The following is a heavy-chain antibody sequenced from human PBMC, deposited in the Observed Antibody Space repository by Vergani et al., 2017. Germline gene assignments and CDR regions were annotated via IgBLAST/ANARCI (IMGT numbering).Heavy chain of an antibody. J-gene: IGHJ4*02. D-gene: IGHD3-22*01. CDR1: GYSFTSYW. V-gene: IGHV5-51*01. Sequence: EVQLVQSRAEVKKPGESLKISCKGSGYSFTSYWIGWVRQMPGKGLEWMGIIYPGDSDTRYSPSFQGQVTISADKSISTAYLQWSSLKASDTAMYYCAGHSSGYYSSPQPFDYWGQGTLVTVSS. CDR2: IYPGDSDT. CDR3: AGHSSGYYSSPQPFDY.